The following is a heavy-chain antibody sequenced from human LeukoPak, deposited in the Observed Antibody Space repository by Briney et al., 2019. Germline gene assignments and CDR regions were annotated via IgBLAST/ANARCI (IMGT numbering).Heavy chain of an antibody. D-gene: IGHD3-10*01. CDR2: IYSGGST. J-gene: IGHJ4*02. CDR3: AARKVRGVWFYLDY. Sequence: GGSLRLSCAASGFTVSSNYMSWVRQAPGKGLEWVSVIYSGGSTYYADSVKGRFAISTDNSKNTLYLQMNSLRVEDTAVYFCAARKVRGVWFYLDYWGQGTLVTVSS. CDR1: GFTVSSNY. V-gene: IGHV3-53*01.